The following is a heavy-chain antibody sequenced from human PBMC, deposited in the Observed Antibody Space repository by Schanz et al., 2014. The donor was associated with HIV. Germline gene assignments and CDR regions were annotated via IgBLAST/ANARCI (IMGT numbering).Heavy chain of an antibody. J-gene: IGHJ4*02. D-gene: IGHD1-26*01. V-gene: IGHV1-69*01. CDR1: GYTFTSYD. CDR3: ARGRYSGSYYNY. Sequence: QAQLVQSGAEVKKSGASVRVSCKASGYTFTSYDVNWVRQAPGQGLEWMGGIIPALGTAHYAQKFQGRVTITADESTNTAYMELSSLRSEDTAVYYCARGRYSGSYYNYWGQGTLVTVSS. CDR2: IIPALGTA.